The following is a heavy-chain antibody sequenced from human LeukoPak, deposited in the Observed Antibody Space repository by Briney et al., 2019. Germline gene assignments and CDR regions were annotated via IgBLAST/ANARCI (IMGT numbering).Heavy chain of an antibody. CDR3: ARHLVALYYGMDV. CDR1: GGSISSGGYY. Sequence: SETLSLTCTVSGGSISSGGYYWSWIRQHPGKGLEWIGYIYHSGSTYYNPSLKSRVTISVDRSKNQFSLKLSSVTAADTAVYYCARHLVALYYGMDVWGQGTTVTVSS. D-gene: IGHD6-6*01. CDR2: IYHSGST. V-gene: IGHV4-30-2*01. J-gene: IGHJ6*02.